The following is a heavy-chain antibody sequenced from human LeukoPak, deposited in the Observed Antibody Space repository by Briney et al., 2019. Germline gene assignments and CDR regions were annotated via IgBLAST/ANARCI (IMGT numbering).Heavy chain of an antibody. D-gene: IGHD6-19*01. V-gene: IGHV1-2*04. J-gene: IGHJ6*02. CDR2: INPNSGGT. CDR1: GGTFSSYA. Sequence: ASVKVSCKASGGTFSSYAISWVRQAPGQGLEWMGWINPNSGGTNYAQKFQGWVTMTRDTSISTAYMELSRLRSDDTAVYYCARDAGQQWLVRYYYGMDVWGQGTTVTVSS. CDR3: ARDAGQQWLVRYYYGMDV.